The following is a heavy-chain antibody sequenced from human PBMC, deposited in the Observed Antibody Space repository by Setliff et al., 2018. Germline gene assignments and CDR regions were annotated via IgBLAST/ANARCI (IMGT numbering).Heavy chain of an antibody. D-gene: IGHD3-16*01. Sequence: ASVKVSCKASGYTFTSYHMHWVRQAPGQGLEWMGIVFHTGDNTIYAQMFQGRVTMTGDTSTSTVYMELSSLRSEDTAVYYCAREKPHTYDFDYWGQGTPVTVSS. CDR1: GYTFTSYH. V-gene: IGHV1-46*01. J-gene: IGHJ4*02. CDR2: VFHTGDNT. CDR3: AREKPHTYDFDY.